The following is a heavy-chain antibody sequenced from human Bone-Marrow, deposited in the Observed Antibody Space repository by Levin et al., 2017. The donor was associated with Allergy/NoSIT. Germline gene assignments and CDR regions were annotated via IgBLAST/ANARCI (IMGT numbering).Heavy chain of an antibody. CDR2: IYISGST. CDR3: ARESGYAARLDY. V-gene: IGHV4-61*02. Sequence: SETLSLTCTVSGGSISSGTYYWTWIRQPAGKGLEWIGRIYISGSTNYSPSLKSRVTISPDTSKNQVSLRLTFVTASDTAMYYCARESGYAARLDYWGQGTLVTVSS. D-gene: IGHD3-16*01. CDR1: GGSISSGTYY. J-gene: IGHJ4*02.